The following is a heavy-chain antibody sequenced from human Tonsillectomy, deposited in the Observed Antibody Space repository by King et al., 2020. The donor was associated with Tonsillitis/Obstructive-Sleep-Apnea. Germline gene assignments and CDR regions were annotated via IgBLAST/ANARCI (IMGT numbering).Heavy chain of an antibody. Sequence: VQLVESGGGVVQPGRSLRLSCAASGFTFSSYAMHWVRQAPGKGLEWMAVISYDGSNKYYADSVKGRFTISRDNSKNTLYLQMNSLRAEDTAVYYCARDHDEGPGFDYWGQGTLVTVSS. V-gene: IGHV3-30*04. CDR1: GFTFSSYA. CDR3: ARDHDEGPGFDY. CDR2: ISYDGSNK. J-gene: IGHJ4*02.